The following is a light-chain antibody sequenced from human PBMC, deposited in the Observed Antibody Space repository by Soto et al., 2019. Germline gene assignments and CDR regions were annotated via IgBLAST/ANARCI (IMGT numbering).Light chain of an antibody. CDR2: EVT. CDR3: SSKRDSSTLFV. V-gene: IGLV2-14*01. CDR1: SSDVGAYNY. J-gene: IGLJ1*01. Sequence: QSVLTQPASVSGSPGQSITISCTGTSSDVGAYNYVSWYQHHPGKVPKLLIYEVTNRPSGFSDRFSGSKSGNTASLTISGLQAEDEADYYCSSKRDSSTLFVFGTGTKVTAL.